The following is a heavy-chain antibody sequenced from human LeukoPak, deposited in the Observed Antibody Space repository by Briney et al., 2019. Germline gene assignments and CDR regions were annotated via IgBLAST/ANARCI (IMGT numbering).Heavy chain of an antibody. Sequence: GGSLRLSCAASGFTFSSYGMSWVRQAPGKGLEWVSAISGSGGSTYYADSVKGRFTISRDNAKNSLYLQMNSLRAEDTAVYYCARDAKTYYYDSSGYYGTCPYMDVWGKGTTVTISS. CDR3: ARDAKTYYYDSSGYYGTCPYMDV. D-gene: IGHD3-22*01. J-gene: IGHJ6*03. CDR1: GFTFSSYG. CDR2: ISGSGGST. V-gene: IGHV3-23*01.